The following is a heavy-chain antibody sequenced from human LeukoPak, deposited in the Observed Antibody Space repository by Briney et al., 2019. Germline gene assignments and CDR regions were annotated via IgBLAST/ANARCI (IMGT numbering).Heavy chain of an antibody. J-gene: IGHJ4*02. Sequence: GGSLRLSCAASGFTFSSYGMHWVRQAPGKGLEWVAVISYDGSNKYYADSVKGRFTISRDNSKNTLYLQMNSLRAEDTAVYYCAKDAVLRYFDWLSTFDYWGQGTLVTVSS. CDR1: GFTFSSYG. V-gene: IGHV3-30*18. CDR2: ISYDGSNK. CDR3: AKDAVLRYFDWLSTFDY. D-gene: IGHD3-9*01.